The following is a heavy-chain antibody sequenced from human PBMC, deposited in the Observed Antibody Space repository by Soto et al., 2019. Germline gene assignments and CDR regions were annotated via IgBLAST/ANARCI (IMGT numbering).Heavy chain of an antibody. CDR2: IYHSGST. J-gene: IGHJ5*02. D-gene: IGHD3-9*01. CDR3: ARLRKDGILTGHFACFGP. CDR1: GGSISSGGYS. Sequence: PSETLSLTCAVSGGSISSGGYSWSWIRQPPGKGLEWIGYIYHSGSTYYNPALKSRVTISVDRSKNQFSLKLGSVTAADTAVYYCARLRKDGILTGHFACFGPWGQRTLVTVS. V-gene: IGHV4-30-2*01.